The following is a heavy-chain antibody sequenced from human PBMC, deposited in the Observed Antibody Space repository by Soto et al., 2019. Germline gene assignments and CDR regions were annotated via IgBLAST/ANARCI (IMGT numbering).Heavy chain of an antibody. Sequence: GGSLRLSCAASGFTFSSYGMHWVRQAPGKGLEWVAVIWYDGSNKYYADSVKGRFTISRDNSKNTLYLQMNSLRAEDTAVYYWARDTKYSSSWYPDYWGQGTLVTVSS. CDR3: ARDTKYSSSWYPDY. CDR1: GFTFSSYG. D-gene: IGHD6-13*01. J-gene: IGHJ4*02. CDR2: IWYDGSNK. V-gene: IGHV3-33*01.